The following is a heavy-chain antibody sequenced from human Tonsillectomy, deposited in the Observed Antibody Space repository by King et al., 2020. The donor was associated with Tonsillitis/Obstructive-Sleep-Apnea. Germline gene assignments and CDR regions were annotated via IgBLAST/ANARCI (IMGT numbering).Heavy chain of an antibody. V-gene: IGHV1-46*01. CDR1: GYTFTNYY. D-gene: IGHD6-13*01. CDR2: INPSDSGT. Sequence: QLVQSGAEVKKPGASVKVSCKASGYTFTNYYMHWVRQAPGQGLEWMGIINPSDSGTNYAQKFQGRVTLTRDTSTSTVHMGLSSLRSEDTAVYYCAREALAAAGTILDYWGQGTLVTVSS. CDR3: AREALAAAGTILDY. J-gene: IGHJ4*02.